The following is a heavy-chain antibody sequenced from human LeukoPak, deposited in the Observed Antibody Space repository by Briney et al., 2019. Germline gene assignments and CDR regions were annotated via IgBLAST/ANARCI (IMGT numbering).Heavy chain of an antibody. CDR2: ISSGSNTI. V-gene: IGHV3-48*01. D-gene: IGHD2-2*01. J-gene: IGHJ4*02. CDR3: ARGVVVPAALVFDY. CDR1: GFTFSNYW. Sequence: GSLRLSCAASGFTFSNYWMHWVRQAPGKGLEWVSYISSGSNTIYYADSVKGRFTISRDNAKNSLYLQMNSLRAEDTAVYYCARGVVVPAALVFDYWGQGTLVTVSS.